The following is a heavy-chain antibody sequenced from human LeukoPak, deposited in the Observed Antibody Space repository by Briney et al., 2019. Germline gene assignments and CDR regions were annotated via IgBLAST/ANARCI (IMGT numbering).Heavy chain of an antibody. Sequence: ASVKVSCKALGYTFTDHYFHWLRQAPGQGLEWMGWIHPGRGDTNYAQKSQGRVSLTRDTSISTAYMELSRLTSDGTAVYYCARDHNWGPDYWGQGTLVSVSS. CDR2: IHPGRGDT. J-gene: IGHJ4*02. CDR1: GYTFTDHY. CDR3: ARDHNWGPDY. D-gene: IGHD7-27*01. V-gene: IGHV1-2*02.